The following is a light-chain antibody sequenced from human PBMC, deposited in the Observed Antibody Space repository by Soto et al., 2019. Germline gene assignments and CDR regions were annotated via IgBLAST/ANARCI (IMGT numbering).Light chain of an antibody. Sequence: DIQMTQSPSSLSASVGDRVTITCRASQVIDNYLAWYQQQPGNVPRLLIYAGSVLQAGVPPRFTGSGSGTDFTSNISSLQPEDVATYSCQKYTSDPWTFGQGTKVEIK. J-gene: IGKJ1*01. CDR1: QVIDNY. V-gene: IGKV1-27*01. CDR2: AGS. CDR3: QKYTSDPWT.